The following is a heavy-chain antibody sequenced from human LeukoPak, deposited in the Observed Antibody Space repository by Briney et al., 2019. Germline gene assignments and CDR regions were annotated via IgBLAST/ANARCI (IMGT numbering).Heavy chain of an antibody. CDR3: TSDYYYDSSGYSTFDH. J-gene: IGHJ4*02. V-gene: IGHV3-15*01. CDR1: GFTFSNAW. CDR2: IKSKTDGGTT. Sequence: GGSLRLSCAASGFTFSNAWMSWVRQAPGKGLEWVGRIKSKTDGGTTDYVAPVKGRFTISRDDSKNTLYLQMNSLKTEDTAVYYCTSDYYYDSSGYSTFDHWGQGTLVTVSS. D-gene: IGHD3-22*01.